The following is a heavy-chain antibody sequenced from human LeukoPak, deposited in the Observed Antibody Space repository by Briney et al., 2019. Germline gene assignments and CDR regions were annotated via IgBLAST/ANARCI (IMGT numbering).Heavy chain of an antibody. CDR2: ILPIFGTA. Sequence: PSVKACGKASGGTFSSYAISWVRQAPGQGLEWMGGILPIFGTANYAQKFQGRVTITADEYTSTAYMELSSLRSEDTAVYYCARARITMIEVASGGVFDIWGQGTMVTVSS. CDR1: GGTFSSYA. J-gene: IGHJ3*02. D-gene: IGHD3-22*01. V-gene: IGHV1-69*13. CDR3: ARARITMIEVASGGVFDI.